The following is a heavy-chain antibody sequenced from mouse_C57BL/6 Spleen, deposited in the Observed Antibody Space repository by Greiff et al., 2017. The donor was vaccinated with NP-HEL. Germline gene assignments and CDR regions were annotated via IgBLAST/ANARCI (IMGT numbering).Heavy chain of an antibody. D-gene: IGHD1-1*01. CDR3: ARAGHYYGSSEDYFDY. J-gene: IGHJ2*01. CDR2: INPNNGGT. V-gene: IGHV1-26*01. CDR1: GYTFTDYY. Sequence: EVQLQQSGPELVKPGASVKISCKASGYTFTDYYMNWVKQSHGKSLEWIGDINPNNGGTSYNQKFKGKATLTVDKSSSTAYMELRSLTSEDSAVYYFARAGHYYGSSEDYFDYWGQGTTLTVSS.